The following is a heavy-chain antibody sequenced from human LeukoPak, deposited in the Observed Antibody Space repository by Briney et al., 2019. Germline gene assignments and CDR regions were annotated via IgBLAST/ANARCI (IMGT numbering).Heavy chain of an antibody. CDR2: TYYRSKWYY. V-gene: IGHV6-1*01. CDR1: GDSVSSNDAA. Sequence: SQTLSLTCAISGDSVSSNDAAWNWIRRSPSRGLEWLGRTYYRSKWYYDYAVSVKSRITINPDTSKNQFSLQLNSVTPDDTAVFYCAREPSGHSGSFDSWGQGTLVTVSS. CDR3: AREPSGHSGSFDS. D-gene: IGHD4-23*01. J-gene: IGHJ4*02.